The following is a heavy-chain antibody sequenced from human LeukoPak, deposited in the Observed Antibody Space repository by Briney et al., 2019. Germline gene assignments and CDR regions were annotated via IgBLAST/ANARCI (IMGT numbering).Heavy chain of an antibody. Sequence: SVKVSCKASGGTFSSYAISWVRQAPGQGLEWMGGIIPSVGRASYAQKFQGRVTITTDESTSTAYMERSSLRSEDTAVYYCASISGYVDYWGQGTLVTVSS. V-gene: IGHV1-69*05. J-gene: IGHJ4*02. CDR2: IIPSVGRA. CDR3: ASISGYVDY. CDR1: GGTFSSYA. D-gene: IGHD1-26*01.